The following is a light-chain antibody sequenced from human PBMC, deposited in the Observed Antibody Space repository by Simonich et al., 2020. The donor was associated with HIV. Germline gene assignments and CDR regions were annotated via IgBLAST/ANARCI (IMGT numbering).Light chain of an antibody. J-gene: IGKJ2*01. CDR3: QQYNIYPYT. V-gene: IGKV1-5*03. CDR1: QSNSSY. Sequence: DIQMTQSPSSLSASVGDRVTITCRASQSNSSYLNWYQQKPGKAPKLLIYKASSLESGVPSRFSGSGSGTEFTLTISSLQPDDFATYYCQQYNIYPYTFGQGTKLEIK. CDR2: KAS.